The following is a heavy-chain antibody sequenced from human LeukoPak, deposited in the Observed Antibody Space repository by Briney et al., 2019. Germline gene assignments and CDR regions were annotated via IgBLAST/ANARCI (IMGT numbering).Heavy chain of an antibody. CDR1: GFSFDDYA. D-gene: IGHD2-8*01. CDR3: ATDSTPRGVQLAFYFDY. V-gene: IGHV3-9*01. Sequence: GGSLRLSCVAPGFSFDDYAMHWVRQAPGKGLEWVSGISRSSGTIYYSDSVKGRFTISRDNAKNSVYLQMNSLRADDTAFYYCATDSTPRGVQLAFYFDYWGQGALVTVSS. CDR2: ISRSSGTI. J-gene: IGHJ4*02.